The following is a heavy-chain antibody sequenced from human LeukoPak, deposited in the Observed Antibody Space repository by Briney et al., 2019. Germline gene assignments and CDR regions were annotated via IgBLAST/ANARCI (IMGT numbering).Heavy chain of an antibody. J-gene: IGHJ4*02. CDR1: GGSISSYY. CDR3: ARALNPLPGTYYFDY. V-gene: IGHV4-59*12. Sequence: NPSETLSLTCTVSGGSISSYYWSWLRQPPGKRLEWIGYIYYSGSTNYNSSLQTRVTMSVDTSKNQFSLKLSSVTAADTAVYYCARALNPLPGTYYFDYWGQGTLVTVSS. D-gene: IGHD2-15*01. CDR2: IYYSGST.